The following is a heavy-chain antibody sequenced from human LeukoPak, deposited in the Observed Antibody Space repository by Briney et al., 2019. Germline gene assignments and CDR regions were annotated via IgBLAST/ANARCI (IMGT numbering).Heavy chain of an antibody. V-gene: IGHV3-30*04. CDR2: ISYDGSSK. CDR1: GFTLRTYA. J-gene: IGHJ4*02. Sequence: PGGSLRLSCVASGFTLRTYAMHWVRQAPGKGLEWVAVISYDGSSKDYADSVKGRFTMSRDNSKNTLYLQMNSLRAEDTAIYYCAKDLRGYSYGSDYWGQGTLVTVSS. CDR3: AKDLRGYSYGSDY. D-gene: IGHD5-18*01.